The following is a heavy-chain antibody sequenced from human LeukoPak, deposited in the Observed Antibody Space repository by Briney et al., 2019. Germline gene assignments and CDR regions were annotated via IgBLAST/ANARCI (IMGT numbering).Heavy chain of an antibody. J-gene: IGHJ4*02. CDR2: ISGSGGST. CDR1: GFTFSSYA. V-gene: IGHV3-23*01. CDR3: AKDRHREYYDFWSGYYSRYFDY. Sequence: PGGSLRLSCAASGFTFSSYAMSWVRQAPGKGLEWVSAISGSGGSTYHADSVKGRFTISRDNSKNTLYLQMNSLRAEDTAVYYCAKDRHREYYDFWSGYYSRYFDYWGQGTLVTVSS. D-gene: IGHD3-3*01.